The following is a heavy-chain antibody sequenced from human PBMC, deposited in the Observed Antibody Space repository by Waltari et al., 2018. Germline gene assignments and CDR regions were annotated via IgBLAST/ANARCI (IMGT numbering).Heavy chain of an antibody. V-gene: IGHV4-39*01. CDR3: ATYIGASVGTAAFDV. CDR1: GVSITSNRHY. CDR2: VSYSGAT. Sequence: TVSGVSITSNRHYWAWIRQSPGQGLEWIGTVSYSGATYISPSLKSRVSVSRDTSKNQLSLILGSVTAADMAVYYCATYIGASVGTAAFDVWGQGTMVTVSS. D-gene: IGHD5-12*01. J-gene: IGHJ3*01.